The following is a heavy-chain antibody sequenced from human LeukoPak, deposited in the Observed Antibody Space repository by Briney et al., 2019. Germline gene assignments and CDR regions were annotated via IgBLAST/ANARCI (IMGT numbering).Heavy chain of an antibody. CDR1: GFXFSSSA. CDR3: AKISPYYYDSSRYYP. D-gene: IGHD3-22*01. J-gene: IGHJ5*02. CDR2: ISGSGVSK. Sequence: GGSLRLSCGASGFXFSSSAISWVRQAPGKGLEWVSAISGSGVSKYYADSVKGRFTISIDNSKNTVYLQMNGLRAEDTAVYYCAKISPYYYDSSRYYPWGQGTLVTVSS. V-gene: IGHV3-23*01.